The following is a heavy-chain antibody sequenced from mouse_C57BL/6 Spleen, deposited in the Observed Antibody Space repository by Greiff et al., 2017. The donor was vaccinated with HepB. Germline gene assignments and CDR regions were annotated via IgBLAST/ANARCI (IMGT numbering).Heavy chain of an antibody. CDR1: GYTFTSYW. V-gene: IGHV1-55*01. CDR2: IYPGSGST. D-gene: IGHD2-4*01. CDR3: ARGDDDDGSYFDY. Sequence: QVQLQQSGAELVKPGASVKMSCKASGYTFTSYWITWVKQRPGQGLEWIGDIYPGSGSTNYNEKFKSKATLTVDTSSSTAYMQLSSLTSEDSAVYCCARGDDDDGSYFDYWGQGTTLTVSS. J-gene: IGHJ2*01.